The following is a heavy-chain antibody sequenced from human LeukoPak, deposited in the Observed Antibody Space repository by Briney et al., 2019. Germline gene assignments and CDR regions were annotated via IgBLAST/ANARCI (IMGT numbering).Heavy chain of an antibody. CDR2: IKQDGSEK. V-gene: IGHV3-7*01. Sequence: GGSLRLSCAASGFNFNTYWMSWVRQAPGKGLEWVANIKQDGSEKYYVDSVKGRFTISRDNAKNSLYLQMNSLRAEDTAVYYCARADVYDFWSGPFDYWGQGTLVTVSS. J-gene: IGHJ4*02. D-gene: IGHD3-3*01. CDR1: GFNFNTYW. CDR3: ARADVYDFWSGPFDY.